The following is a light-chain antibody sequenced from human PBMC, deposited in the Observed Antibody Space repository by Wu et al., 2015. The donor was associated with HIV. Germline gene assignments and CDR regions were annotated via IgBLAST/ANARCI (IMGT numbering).Light chain of an antibody. CDR1: QSVSSSY. J-gene: IGKJ2*01. V-gene: IGKV3-20*01. Sequence: EVVLTQSPGTLSLSPGERATLSCRASQSVSSSYLAWYQQKPGQAPRLLIYGASNRATGIPDRFSGSGSGTDFTLTISRLEPEDFAVYSCQQYGSSPPYTFGQGTKLESN. CDR3: QQYGSSPPYT. CDR2: GAS.